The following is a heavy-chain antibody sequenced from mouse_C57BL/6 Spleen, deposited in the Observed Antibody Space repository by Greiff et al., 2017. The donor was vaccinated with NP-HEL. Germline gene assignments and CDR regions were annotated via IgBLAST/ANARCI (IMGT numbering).Heavy chain of an antibody. J-gene: IGHJ4*01. CDR3: ARNYYGSYYYAMDY. CDR1: GFSLTSYA. Sequence: VKLMESGPGLVAPSQSLSITCTVSGFSLTSYAISWVRQPPGKGLEWLGVIWTGGGTNYNSALKSRLSISKDNSKSQVFLKMNSLQTDDTARYYCARNYYGSYYYAMDYWGQGTSVTVSS. D-gene: IGHD1-1*01. V-gene: IGHV2-9-1*01. CDR2: IWTGGGT.